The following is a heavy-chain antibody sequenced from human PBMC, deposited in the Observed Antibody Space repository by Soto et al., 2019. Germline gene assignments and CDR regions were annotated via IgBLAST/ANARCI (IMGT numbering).Heavy chain of an antibody. CDR2: ISGSGGST. CDR3: AKGGRVVVAATRDDYFDY. D-gene: IGHD2-15*01. J-gene: IGHJ4*02. V-gene: IGHV3-23*01. Sequence: EVQLLESGGGLVQPGGSLRLSCAASGFTFSSYAMSWVRQAPGKGLEWVSAISGSGGSTYYADSVKGRFTISRDNSKNTLYLQMNSRRAEDTAVYYCAKGGRVVVAATRDDYFDYWGQGTLVTVSS. CDR1: GFTFSSYA.